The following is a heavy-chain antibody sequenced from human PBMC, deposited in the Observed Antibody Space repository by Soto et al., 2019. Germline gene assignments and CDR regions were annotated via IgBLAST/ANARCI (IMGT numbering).Heavy chain of an antibody. D-gene: IGHD5-18*01. CDR2: IIPIFATV. J-gene: IGHJ4*02. CDR3: ARGGRGYSSAPRYYFDY. V-gene: IGHV1-69*13. CDR1: GGYFSSNP. Sequence: RASVKVSCKASGGYFSSNPISWVRQAPGQGLEWMAGIIPIFATVHYAQKFQGRVTITADESTSTAYMELTSLRSEYTAVYFCARGGRGYSSAPRYYFDYWGQGTLVTVSS.